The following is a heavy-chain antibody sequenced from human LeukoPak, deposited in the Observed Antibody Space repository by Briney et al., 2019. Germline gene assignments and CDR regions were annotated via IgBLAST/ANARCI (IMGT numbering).Heavy chain of an antibody. CDR3: ARAVTTSASFIGY. Sequence: ASVKVSCKASGYTFTSYDINWVRQATGQGLEWMGWMNPNSGNTGYAQKFQGRVTMTRNTSISTAYLELSSLRSEDTAVYYCARAVTTSASFIGYWGQGTLVTVSS. CDR2: MNPNSGNT. CDR1: GYTFTSYD. V-gene: IGHV1-8*01. D-gene: IGHD4-17*01. J-gene: IGHJ4*02.